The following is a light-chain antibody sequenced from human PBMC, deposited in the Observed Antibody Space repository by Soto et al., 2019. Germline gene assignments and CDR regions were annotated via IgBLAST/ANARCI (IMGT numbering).Light chain of an antibody. CDR1: QDIRNY. CDR2: GAS. V-gene: IGKV1-33*01. J-gene: IGKJ3*01. Sequence: DIQMTQSPSSLSASVGARVSITCQASQDIRNYLSWFQQKPVRAPKLLIYGASNLETGVPSRFRGSGYGTDFTFTISSLQPEDIATYYCQQYHNLPPFTFGPGTKVDIK. CDR3: QQYHNLPPFT.